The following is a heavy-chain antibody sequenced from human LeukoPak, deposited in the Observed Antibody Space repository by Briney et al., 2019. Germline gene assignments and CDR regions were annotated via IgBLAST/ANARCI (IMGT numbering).Heavy chain of an antibody. D-gene: IGHD6-19*01. CDR3: ARGHDVGSSGRWLFDY. CDR2: IIPIFGTA. Sequence: SVKVSCKASGGTFSSYAISWVRQAPGQGLEWMGRIIPIFGTANYAQKFQGRVTITTDESTSTAYMELSSLRSEDTAVYYCARGHDVGSSGRWLFDYWGQGTLVTVSS. V-gene: IGHV1-69*05. J-gene: IGHJ4*02. CDR1: GGTFSSYA.